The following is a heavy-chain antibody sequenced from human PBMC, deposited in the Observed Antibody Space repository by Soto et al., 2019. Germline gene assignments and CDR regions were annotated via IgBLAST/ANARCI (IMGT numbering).Heavy chain of an antibody. Sequence: QVHLVQSGVEVKTPGASVKVSCQASGYTFFTYDISWVRQAPGQGLEWMGWISTYSVDTKYAQKFQVRVTMTTDTSTTTASVELRSLRSDDTAVYYCARHHGPTTSENWFDTWGQGTLVTVSS. CDR2: ISTYSVDT. D-gene: IGHD5-12*01. J-gene: IGHJ5*02. CDR3: ARHHGPTTSENWFDT. V-gene: IGHV1-18*01. CDR1: GYTFFTYD.